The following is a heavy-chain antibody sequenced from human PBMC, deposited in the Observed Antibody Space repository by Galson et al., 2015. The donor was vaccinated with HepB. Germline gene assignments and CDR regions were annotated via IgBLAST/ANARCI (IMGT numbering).Heavy chain of an antibody. CDR1: GFTFSSYA. D-gene: IGHD2-21*02. J-gene: IGHJ6*02. Sequence: SLRLSCAASGFTFSSYAMSWVRQAPGKGLEWVSAISGSGGSTYYADSVKGRFTISRDNSKNTLYLQMNSLRAEDTAVYYCAKALRKGHIVVVTAIYYYYGMDVWGQGTTVTVSS. CDR2: ISGSGGST. CDR3: AKALRKGHIVVVTAIYYYYGMDV. V-gene: IGHV3-23*01.